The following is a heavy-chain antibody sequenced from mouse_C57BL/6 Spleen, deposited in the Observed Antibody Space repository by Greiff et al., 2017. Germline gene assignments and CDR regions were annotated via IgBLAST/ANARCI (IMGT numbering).Heavy chain of an antibody. CDR3: VRQNYGSIDWYFDV. CDR2: IRSKSNNYAT. CDR1: GFSFNTYA. D-gene: IGHD1-1*01. J-gene: IGHJ1*03. V-gene: IGHV10-1*01. Sequence: EVQRVESGGGLVQPKGSLKLSCAASGFSFNTYAMNWVRQAPGKGLEWVARIRSKSNNYATYYADSVKDRFTISRDDSESMLYLQMNNLKTEDTAMYYCVRQNYGSIDWYFDVWGTGTTVTVSS.